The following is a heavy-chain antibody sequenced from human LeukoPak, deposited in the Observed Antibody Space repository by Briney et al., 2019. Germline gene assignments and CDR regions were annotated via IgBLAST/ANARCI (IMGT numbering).Heavy chain of an antibody. Sequence: ASVKVSYKASGGTFSSYAISWVRQAPGQGLEWMGRIIPIFGIANYAQKFQGRVTITTDKSTSTAYMELSSLRSEDTAVYYCARSGCSSTSCYPYNNWFDPWGQGTLVTVSS. J-gene: IGHJ5*02. CDR2: IIPIFGIA. CDR3: ARSGCSSTSCYPYNNWFDP. D-gene: IGHD2-2*01. CDR1: GGTFSSYA. V-gene: IGHV1-69*04.